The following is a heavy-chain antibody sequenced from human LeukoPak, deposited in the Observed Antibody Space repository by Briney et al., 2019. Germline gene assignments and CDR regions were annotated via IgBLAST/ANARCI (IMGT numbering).Heavy chain of an antibody. CDR2: IIPIFGTA. CDR1: GGTFSSYA. D-gene: IGHD3-22*01. CDR3: ASRDNYYDSSVDY. V-gene: IGHV1-69*13. Sequence: SVKVSCKASGGTFSSYAISWVRQAPGQGLEWMGGIIPIFGTANYAQKFQGRVTITADESTSTAYMELSSLRSEDTAVYYCASRDNYYDSSVDYWGQGTLVTVSS. J-gene: IGHJ4*02.